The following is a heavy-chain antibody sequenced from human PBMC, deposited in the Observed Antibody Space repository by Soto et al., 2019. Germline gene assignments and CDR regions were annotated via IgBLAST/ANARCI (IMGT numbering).Heavy chain of an antibody. D-gene: IGHD2-2*01. CDR2: ISYDGSNK. J-gene: IGHJ6*02. Sequence: GGSLRLSCAASGFTFSSYGMHWVRQAPGKGLEWVAVISYDGSNKYYADSVKGRFTISRDNSKNTLYLQMNSLRAEDTAVYYCAKGGEGVGVPAARRYYYYGMDVWGQGTTVTVSS. CDR3: AKGGEGVGVPAARRYYYYGMDV. V-gene: IGHV3-30*18. CDR1: GFTFSSYG.